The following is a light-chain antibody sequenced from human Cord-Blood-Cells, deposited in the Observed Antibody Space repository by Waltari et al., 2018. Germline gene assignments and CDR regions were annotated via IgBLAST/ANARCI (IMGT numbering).Light chain of an antibody. CDR1: SSAVGGYNY. CDR3: SSYTSSSTPVV. V-gene: IGLV2-14*01. J-gene: IGLJ2*01. Sequence: QSALTQPASVSGSPGQSITISCTGTSSAVGGYNYVSWYQPHPGKAPKLMIYAVSNRPSGVANRFSGSKSGNTASLTISGLQAEDEADYYCSSYTSSSTPVVFGGGTKLTVL. CDR2: AVS.